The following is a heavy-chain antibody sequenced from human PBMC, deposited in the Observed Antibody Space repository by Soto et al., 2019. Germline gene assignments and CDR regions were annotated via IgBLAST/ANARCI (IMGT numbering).Heavy chain of an antibody. J-gene: IGHJ4*01. CDR1: GFTFSSYS. Sequence: GGSLRLSCAASGFTFSSYSMNWVRQAPGKGLEWVSSISSSSSYIYYADSVKGRFNISRDNAKNSLYLQMNSLRAEDTAVYYCARGSGDGNYDGLLDYWGHGTLVTVSS. D-gene: IGHD1-7*01. V-gene: IGHV3-21*01. CDR2: ISSSSSYI. CDR3: ARGSGDGNYDGLLDY.